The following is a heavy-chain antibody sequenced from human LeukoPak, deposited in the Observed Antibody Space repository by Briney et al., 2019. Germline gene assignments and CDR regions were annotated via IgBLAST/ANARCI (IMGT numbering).Heavy chain of an antibody. CDR2: INHSGST. V-gene: IGHV4-34*01. D-gene: IGHD3-16*01. CDR1: GGSFSGYY. Sequence: SETLSLTCAVFGGSFSGYYWSWIRQPPGKGLEWIGEINHSGSTNYNPSLKSRVTISVDTSKNQFSLKLSSVTAADTAVYYCARVMSTSFDYWGQGTLVTVSS. J-gene: IGHJ4*02. CDR3: ARVMSTSFDY.